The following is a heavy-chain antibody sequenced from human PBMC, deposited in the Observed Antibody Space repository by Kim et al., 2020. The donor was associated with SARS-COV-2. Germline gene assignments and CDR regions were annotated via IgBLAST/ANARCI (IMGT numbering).Heavy chain of an antibody. J-gene: IGHJ6*02. CDR2: IIPILGIA. V-gene: IGHV1-69*04. CDR1: GGTFSSYA. Sequence: SVKVSCKASGGTFSSYAISWVRQAPGQGLEWMGRIIPILGIANYAQKFQGRVTITADKSTSTAYMELSSLRSEDTAVYYCARADEAGRTVTNYGMDVWGQGTTVTVSS. CDR3: ARADEAGRTVTNYGMDV. D-gene: IGHD4-17*01.